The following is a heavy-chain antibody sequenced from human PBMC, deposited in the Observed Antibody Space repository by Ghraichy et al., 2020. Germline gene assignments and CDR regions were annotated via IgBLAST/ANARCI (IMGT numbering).Heavy chain of an antibody. V-gene: IGHV4-61*01. J-gene: IGHJ4*02. CDR1: GGSVNSGNYY. CDR2: IFYSGSS. Sequence: SETRSLTCSVSGGSVNSGNYYWSWIRQPPGKGLEWIGYIFYSGSSNYSPSLKSRVTISVDTSKNQFSLRLSSVTAADTAVYYCARVRGYNYGLFDYWGQGTLVTVSS. CDR3: ARVRGYNYGLFDY. D-gene: IGHD5-18*01.